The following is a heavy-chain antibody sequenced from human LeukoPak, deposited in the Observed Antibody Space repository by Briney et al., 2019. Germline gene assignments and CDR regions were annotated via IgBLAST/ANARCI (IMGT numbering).Heavy chain of an antibody. CDR1: GYTLTSYY. J-gene: IGHJ6*02. V-gene: IGHV1-46*01. CDR3: AREWVSGFYYGMDV. D-gene: IGHD1-26*01. CDR2: INPSGGST. Sequence: APVKPSCKVSGYTLTSYYMHWVRQAPGQGLEWMGIINPSGGSTSSAQKFQGRVTMTRDTSTSTVYMELSSLRSEDTAVYYCAREWVSGFYYGMDVWGQGTTVTVSS.